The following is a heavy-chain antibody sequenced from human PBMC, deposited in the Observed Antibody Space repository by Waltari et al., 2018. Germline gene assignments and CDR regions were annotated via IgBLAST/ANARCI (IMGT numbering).Heavy chain of an antibody. CDR1: GGAISGYY. Sequence: VQLQESDPGLVKPSETLSLTCSVSGGAISGYYVSWIRQAPVKKLEWIGNIYYTGSTNYNPSLKSRATISLDTSKNQLSLQLDSMTAADTAMYYCARGHLNSPFDDWGQGAMVAVSS. V-gene: IGHV4-59*01. CDR3: ARGHLNSPFDD. J-gene: IGHJ3*01. CDR2: IYYTGST. D-gene: IGHD1-7*01.